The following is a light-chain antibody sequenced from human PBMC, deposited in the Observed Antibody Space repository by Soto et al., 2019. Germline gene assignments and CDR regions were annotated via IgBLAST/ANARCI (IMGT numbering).Light chain of an antibody. CDR3: QQYNNWPRT. Sequence: ETVMTQSAATLSVSPGERATLSCRASQSVSSNLAWYQQKPGQAPRLLIYGASTRVTGIPARFSGSGSGTEFPLTISSLPSEDFAVYYCQQYNNWPRTFGQGTKVEIK. J-gene: IGKJ1*01. V-gene: IGKV3-15*01. CDR1: QSVSSN. CDR2: GAS.